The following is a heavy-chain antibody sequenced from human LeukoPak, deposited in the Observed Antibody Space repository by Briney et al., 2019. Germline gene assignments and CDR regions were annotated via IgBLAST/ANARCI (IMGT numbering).Heavy chain of an antibody. J-gene: IGHJ4*02. CDR3: ARDKGGSGYDHLDS. Sequence: WNWIRQSXSRGLEWLGRTYYRSKWYNDYAVSVKSRITINPDTSKNQFSLQLNSVTPEDTAVYYCARDKGGSGYDHLDSWGQGTLVTVSS. CDR2: TYYRSKWYN. D-gene: IGHD5-12*01. V-gene: IGHV6-1*01.